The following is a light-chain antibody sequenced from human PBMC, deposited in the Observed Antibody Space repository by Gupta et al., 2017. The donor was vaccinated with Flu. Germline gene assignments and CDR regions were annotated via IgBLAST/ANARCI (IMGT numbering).Light chain of an antibody. J-gene: IGKJ1*01. Sequence: DIVVTQSPLSLSVTPGEPASISCRSSQSLLHSNGYNYLDWYLQKPGQSPQLLIYLGSNRASGVPDRFSGSGSGTDFTLKISSVEAEDVGIYYCMQASQIRAFGQGTRVEIK. CDR3: MQASQIRA. V-gene: IGKV2-28*01. CDR2: LGS. CDR1: QSLLHSNGYNY.